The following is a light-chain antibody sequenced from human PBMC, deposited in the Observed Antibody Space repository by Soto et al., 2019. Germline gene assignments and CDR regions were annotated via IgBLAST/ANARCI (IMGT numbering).Light chain of an antibody. J-gene: IGLJ1*01. Sequence: QSVLAQPASVSGSPGQSITISCTGTSCDVGGYNYVSWYQQHPGKAPKLMIYEVNKRPSGVPDRCSGSKSGNTASLTVSGLQAEDEADYYCSSYAGSSNVFGTGTTVTVL. CDR3: SSYAGSSNV. V-gene: IGLV2-8*01. CDR1: SCDVGGYNY. CDR2: EVN.